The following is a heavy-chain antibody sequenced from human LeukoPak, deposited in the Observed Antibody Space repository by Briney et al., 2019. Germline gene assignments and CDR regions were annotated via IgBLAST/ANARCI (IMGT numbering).Heavy chain of an antibody. CDR1: GFTLRSYW. CDR2: INNDGSDT. D-gene: IGHD2-15*01. Sequence: PGVSLRLSCAASGFTLRSYWMHWVRQAPARGPVWVARINNDGSDTTYADSVKGRFTNSRDDAKNTLYLQMNSLRAEDTAVYYCVRGGESTWCWGQGTLVTVCS. CDR3: VRGGESTWC. J-gene: IGHJ4*02. V-gene: IGHV3-74*01.